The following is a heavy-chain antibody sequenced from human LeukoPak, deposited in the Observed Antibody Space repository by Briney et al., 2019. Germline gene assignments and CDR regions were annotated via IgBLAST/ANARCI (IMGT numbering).Heavy chain of an antibody. D-gene: IGHD6-13*01. CDR2: ISSSGSTI. J-gene: IGHJ4*02. CDR3: ARDLQQLVPFDY. V-gene: IGHV3-11*01. CDR1: GFTFSDYY. Sequence: GGSLRLSCAASGFTFSDYYMSWIRQAPGKGLEWVSYISSSGSTIYYADSVKGRFTISRDNAKDSLYLQMNSLRAEDTAVYYCARDLQQLVPFDYWGQGTLVTVSS.